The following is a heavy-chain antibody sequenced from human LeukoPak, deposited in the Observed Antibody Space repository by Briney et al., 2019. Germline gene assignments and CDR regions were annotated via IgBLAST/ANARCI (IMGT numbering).Heavy chain of an antibody. V-gene: IGHV3-33*01. Sequence: GRSLRLSCAASGFIFSTHAMHWVRQAPGKGLEWVAVIWYDGTNKYYADSVKGRFTISRDNSKNTLYLQMDSLRAEDTAVYYCTRDRREGTTTDNWFDPWGQGTLVTVSS. D-gene: IGHD1-7*01. J-gene: IGHJ5*02. CDR2: IWYDGTNK. CDR3: TRDRREGTTTDNWFDP. CDR1: GFIFSTHA.